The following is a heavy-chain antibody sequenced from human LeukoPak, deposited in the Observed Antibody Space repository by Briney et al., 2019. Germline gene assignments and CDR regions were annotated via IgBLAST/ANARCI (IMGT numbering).Heavy chain of an antibody. D-gene: IGHD3-22*01. CDR3: ARVTGQQHYDSSGSADY. V-gene: IGHV4-34*01. J-gene: IGHJ4*02. Sequence: GSLRLSCATSGFTFSTYAMSWVRQAPGKGLEWIGEINHSGSTNYNPSLKSRVTISVDTSKNQFSLKLSSVTAADTAVYYCARVTGQQHYDSSGSADYWGQGTLVTVSS. CDR1: GFTFSTYA. CDR2: INHSGST.